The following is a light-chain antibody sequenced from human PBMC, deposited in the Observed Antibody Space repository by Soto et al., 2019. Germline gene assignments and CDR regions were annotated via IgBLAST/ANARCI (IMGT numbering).Light chain of an antibody. CDR3: IQVIQTSYT. CDR2: LGS. J-gene: IGKJ2*01. Sequence: DIVMTQSPLSLPVTPGEPASISCRSSQSLLHSNGYNYLDWYLQKPGQSPQLLIYLGSNRASGVPDRFSGSGSGTDFTLKISRVEAEDVGVYYCIQVIQTSYTFGQGTKLEIK. V-gene: IGKV2-28*01. CDR1: QSLLHSNGYNY.